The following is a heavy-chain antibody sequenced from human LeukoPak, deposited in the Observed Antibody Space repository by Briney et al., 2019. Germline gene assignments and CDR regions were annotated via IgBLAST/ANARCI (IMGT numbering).Heavy chain of an antibody. Sequence: PSETLSLTCTVSRGSISSGSYYWSWIRQPAGKGLEWIGRIYTSGSTNYNPSLKSRVTISVDTSKNQFSLKLSSVTAADTTVYYCARTTITIFGVVIISHYFDYWGQGTLVTVSS. D-gene: IGHD3-3*01. J-gene: IGHJ4*02. V-gene: IGHV4-61*02. CDR2: IYTSGST. CDR1: RGSISSGSYY. CDR3: ARTTITIFGVVIISHYFDY.